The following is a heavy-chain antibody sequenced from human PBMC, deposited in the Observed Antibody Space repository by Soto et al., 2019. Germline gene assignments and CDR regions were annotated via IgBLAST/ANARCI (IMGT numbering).Heavy chain of an antibody. J-gene: IGHJ4*02. D-gene: IGHD3-22*01. Sequence: PSETLSLTCAVYGGSFSCYYWSWIRQPPGKGLEWIGEINHSGSTNYNPSLKSRVTISVDTSKNQFSLKLSSVTAADTAVYYCARVRRIGYYDSSGYRDYWGQGTLVTSPQ. CDR3: ARVRRIGYYDSSGYRDY. CDR1: GGSFSCYY. V-gene: IGHV4-34*01. CDR2: INHSGST.